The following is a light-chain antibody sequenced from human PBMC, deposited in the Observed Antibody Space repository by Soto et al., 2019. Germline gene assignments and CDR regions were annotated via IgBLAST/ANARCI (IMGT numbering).Light chain of an antibody. CDR3: QQYGSSSWT. CDR1: QSVSSSY. Sequence: EIVLTQSPGTLSLSPGERATLSCRASQSVSSSYLAWYQQKPGQAPRLLIYGASSRATGIPDRFSGSGYGTDFTLTISRLEPDDFAVYYCQQYGSSSWTFGQGTKGEIK. CDR2: GAS. V-gene: IGKV3-20*01. J-gene: IGKJ1*01.